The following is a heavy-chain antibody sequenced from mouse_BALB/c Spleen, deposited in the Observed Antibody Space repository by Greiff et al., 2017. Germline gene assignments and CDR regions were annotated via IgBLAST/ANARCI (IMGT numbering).Heavy chain of an antibody. J-gene: IGHJ4*01. CDR3: ARGSYQRAMDY. CDR1: GFSLTGYG. CDR2: IWGDGST. Sequence: QVQLKESGPGLVAPSQSLSITCTVSGFSLTGYGVNWVRQPPGKGLEWLGMIWGDGSTDYNSALKSRLSISKDNSKSQVFLKMNSLQTDDKARYYCARGSYQRAMDYWGQGTPVTVSS. D-gene: IGHD1-1*01. V-gene: IGHV2-6-7*01.